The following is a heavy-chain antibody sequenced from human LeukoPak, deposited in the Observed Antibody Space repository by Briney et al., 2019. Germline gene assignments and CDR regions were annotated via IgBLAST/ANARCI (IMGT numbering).Heavy chain of an antibody. Sequence: PSETLSLTCTVSGYSISSSYYWGWIRQPPGKGLEWIGSIYYSGSTYYNPSLKSRVTISVDTSKNHFSLKLSSVTAADTAVYYCARSVGVGWYFDYWGQGTLVTVSS. CDR1: GYSISSSYY. D-gene: IGHD1-26*01. CDR2: IYYSGST. V-gene: IGHV4-38-2*02. CDR3: ARSVGVGWYFDY. J-gene: IGHJ4*02.